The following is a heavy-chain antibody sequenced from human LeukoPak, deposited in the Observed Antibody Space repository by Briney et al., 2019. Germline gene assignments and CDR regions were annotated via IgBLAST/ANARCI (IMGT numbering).Heavy chain of an antibody. CDR3: ARGSYDFWSGPPHAWFDP. V-gene: IGHV4-59*01. CDR1: GGSISSYY. Sequence: SETLSLTCTVSGGSISSYYWSWIRQPPGKGLEWIGYIYYSGSTNYNPSLKSRVTISVGTSKNQSSLKLSSVTAAATAVYYCARGSYDFWSGPPHAWFDPWGQGTLVTVSS. D-gene: IGHD3-3*01. CDR2: IYYSGST. J-gene: IGHJ5*02.